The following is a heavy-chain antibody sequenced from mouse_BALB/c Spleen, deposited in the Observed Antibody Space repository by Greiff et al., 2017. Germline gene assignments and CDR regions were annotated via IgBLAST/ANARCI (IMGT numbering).Heavy chain of an antibody. D-gene: IGHD2-10*02. CDR2: ISYDGSN. V-gene: IGHV3-6*02. CDR3: ARVREYGPFAY. CDR1: GYSITSGYY. Sequence: EVKLVESEPGLVKPSQSLSLTCSVTGYSITSGYYWNWIRQFPGNKLEWMGYISYDGSNNYNPSLKNRISITRDTSKNQFFLKLNSVTTEDTATYYCARVREYGPFAYWGQGTLVTVSA. J-gene: IGHJ3*01.